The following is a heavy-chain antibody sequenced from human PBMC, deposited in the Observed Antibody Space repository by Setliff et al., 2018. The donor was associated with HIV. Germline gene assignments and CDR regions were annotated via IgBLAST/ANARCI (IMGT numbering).Heavy chain of an antibody. D-gene: IGHD5-12*01. CDR1: GFSIENFD. CDR2: LWRDEVGE. CDR3: ARISVASRYNSDMDV. Sequence: GGSLRLSCTVVGFSIENFDMHWVRQAPGKGLEWVSLLWRDEVGEYYADSVKGRFTISRDTSKNTLFLQINSLRPEDTAVYYCARISVASRYNSDMDVWGKGTTVTVSS. J-gene: IGHJ6*03. V-gene: IGHV3-33*08.